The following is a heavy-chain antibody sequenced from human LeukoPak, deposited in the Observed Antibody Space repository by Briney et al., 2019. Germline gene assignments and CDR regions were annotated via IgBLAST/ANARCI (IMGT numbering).Heavy chain of an antibody. Sequence: SETLSLTCTVSGGSISSSSYYWGWIRQPPGKGLEWIGSIYYSGSTYYNPSLKSRVTISVDTSKNQFSLKLSSVTAADTAVYYCARMGGSYHNWFDPWGQGTLVTVSS. CDR2: IYYSGST. CDR1: GGSISSSSYY. D-gene: IGHD1-26*01. V-gene: IGHV4-39*07. J-gene: IGHJ5*02. CDR3: ARMGGSYHNWFDP.